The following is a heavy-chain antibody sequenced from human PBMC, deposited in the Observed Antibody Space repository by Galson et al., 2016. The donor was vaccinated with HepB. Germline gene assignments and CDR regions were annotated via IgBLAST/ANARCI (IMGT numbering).Heavy chain of an antibody. CDR3: ARDHLWAFDY. CDR1: GFTFSSYS. V-gene: IGHV3-48*04. Sequence: SLRLSCAASGFTFSSYSMNWVRQAPGKGLEWVSYISSGAIYYSDSVKGRFTISRDNAKNSLYLQMNSLRAEDTAVYYCARDHLWAFDYWGRGTLVTVSS. J-gene: IGHJ4*01. CDR2: ISSGAI. D-gene: IGHD7-27*01.